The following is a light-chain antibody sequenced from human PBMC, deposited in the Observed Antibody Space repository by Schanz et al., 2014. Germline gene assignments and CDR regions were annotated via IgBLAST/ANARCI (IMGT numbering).Light chain of an antibody. CDR3: QQYDNWWT. V-gene: IGKV3-11*01. J-gene: IGKJ1*01. CDR2: DAS. Sequence: VLTQSSATLSLSPGQRVALSCRASQPIDTYVAWYQHKPGQAPRLLIYDASKRAPGIPARFSGSGSGTEFTLTISSLQSEDFAVYYCQQYDNWWTFGPGTKVEVK. CDR1: QPIDTY.